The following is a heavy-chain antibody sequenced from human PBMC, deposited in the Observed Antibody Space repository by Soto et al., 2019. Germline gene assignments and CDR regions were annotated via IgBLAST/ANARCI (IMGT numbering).Heavy chain of an antibody. CDR2: IYWDDDE. D-gene: IGHD3-10*01. CDR1: GFSLTTAGVG. Sequence: QINLKESGPTLVNPTQTLTLTCSFSGFSLTTAGVGVGWVRQSPGEALEWLALIYWDDDERYSPSLKTSLTINKDNYKNQVVLKMTNMAPVDTATYYCAHSRNLITEDAQVGDFDYWGQGTLVTVSS. CDR3: AHSRNLITEDAQVGDFDY. V-gene: IGHV2-5*02. J-gene: IGHJ4*02.